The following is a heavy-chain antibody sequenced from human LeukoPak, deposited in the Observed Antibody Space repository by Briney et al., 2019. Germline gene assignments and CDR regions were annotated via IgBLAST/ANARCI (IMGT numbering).Heavy chain of an antibody. J-gene: IGHJ6*02. Sequence: SVTLSCKASGYTFTTYGITWVRQAPGQGLEWMGWISAYNGKTIYAQNLQGSVTMTPDTSTSTAYMELRSLVSDDTAVYYCARSSYSSSTRAYEYYYYGMDVWGQGTTVTVSS. D-gene: IGHD6-6*01. CDR3: ARSSYSSSTRAYEYYYYGMDV. CDR2: ISAYNGKT. V-gene: IGHV1-18*01. CDR1: GYTFTTYG.